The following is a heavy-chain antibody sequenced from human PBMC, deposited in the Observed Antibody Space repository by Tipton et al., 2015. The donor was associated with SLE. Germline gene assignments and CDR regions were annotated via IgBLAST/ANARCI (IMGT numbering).Heavy chain of an antibody. Sequence: QSGAEVKKPGASVKVSCKASGYTFTSYGISWVRQAPGQGLEWMGWIGAYNGNTNYAQKLQGRVTMTTDTSTSTAYMELRSLRSDDTAVYYCARARWGVVVPAAPDYWGQGTLVTVSS. V-gene: IGHV1-18*01. D-gene: IGHD2-2*01. CDR3: ARARWGVVVPAAPDY. CDR1: GYTFTSYG. CDR2: IGAYNGNT. J-gene: IGHJ4*02.